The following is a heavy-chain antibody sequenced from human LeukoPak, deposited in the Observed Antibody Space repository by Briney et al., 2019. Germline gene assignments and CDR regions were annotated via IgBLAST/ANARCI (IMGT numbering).Heavy chain of an antibody. CDR1: GYTFTGYY. V-gene: IGHV1-2*02. CDR2: INPNSGGT. Sequence: ASVKVSCKASGYTFTGYYMHWVRQAPGQGLEWMGWINPNSGGTNYAQKFQGRVTMTRDTSISTAYMELSRLRSDDTAVYYCARGRVESARLGYFDYWGQGTLVTVSS. CDR3: ARGRVESARLGYFDY. D-gene: IGHD6-6*01. J-gene: IGHJ4*02.